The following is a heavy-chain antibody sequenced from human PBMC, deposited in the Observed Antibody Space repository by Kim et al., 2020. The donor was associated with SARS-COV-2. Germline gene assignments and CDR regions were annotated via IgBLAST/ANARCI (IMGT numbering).Heavy chain of an antibody. Sequence: YYPGSVKGRFTISRENAKNSLYLQMNSLRAGDTAVYYCARAPAGSTLIDYWGQGTLVTVSS. CDR3: ARAPAGSTLIDY. J-gene: IGHJ4*02. V-gene: IGHV3-13*01. D-gene: IGHD2-2*01.